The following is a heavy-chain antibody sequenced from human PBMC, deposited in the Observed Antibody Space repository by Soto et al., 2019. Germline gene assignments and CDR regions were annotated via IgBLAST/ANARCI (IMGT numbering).Heavy chain of an antibody. Sequence: QVELAESGGGAVQPGRSLRLSCAASGFIFDSHGMHWVRQAPGKGLEWVAVIWNDGINKCYADSVKGRFTISRDNSNNTVFLHMSSLRPEDTALYYCARGGGYNFGSPKFDYWGQGAQVTVSS. CDR2: IWNDGINK. CDR1: GFIFDSHG. V-gene: IGHV3-33*01. J-gene: IGHJ4*02. D-gene: IGHD5-12*01. CDR3: ARGGGYNFGSPKFDY.